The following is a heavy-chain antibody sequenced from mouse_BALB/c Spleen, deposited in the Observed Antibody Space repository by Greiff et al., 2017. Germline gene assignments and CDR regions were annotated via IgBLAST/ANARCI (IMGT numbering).Heavy chain of an antibody. Sequence: EVKLVESGGGLVKPGGSLKLSCAASGFTFSDYYMYWVRQTPEKRLEWVATISDGGSYTYYPDSVKGRFTISRDNAKNNLYLQMSSLKSEDTAMYYGARDPPYGYGFYAMDYWGQGTSVTVSS. CDR1: GFTFSDYY. J-gene: IGHJ4*01. D-gene: IGHD2-2*01. V-gene: IGHV5-4*02. CDR3: ARDPPYGYGFYAMDY. CDR2: ISDGGSYT.